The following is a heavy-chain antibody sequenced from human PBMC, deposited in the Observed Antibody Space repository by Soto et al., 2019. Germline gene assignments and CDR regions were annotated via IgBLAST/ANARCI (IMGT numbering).Heavy chain of an antibody. CDR1: GFTFSEYG. V-gene: IGHV3-30*18. CDR3: AKEGTPRVSRGDDK. D-gene: IGHD3-10*01. Sequence: GGSLRLSCAASGFTFSEYGIDWIRQAPGKGLEWVAVISHEGGTQYYADSVRARFTVSRDNSKNIVYLQMDSLRPEDTAVYFCAKEGTPRVSRGDDKWGKGTRVTVSS. J-gene: IGHJ1*01. CDR2: ISHEGGTQ.